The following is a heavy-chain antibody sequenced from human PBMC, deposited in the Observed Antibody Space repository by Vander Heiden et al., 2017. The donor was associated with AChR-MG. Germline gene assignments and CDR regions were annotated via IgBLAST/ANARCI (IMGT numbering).Heavy chain of an antibody. Sequence: EVPLLESGGGLVQPGGSLRPPCAASGFTFSSDAMSGGRQAPGKGLEWVSAIRGSGGSTYYADSVKGRFTISRDNSKNTLYLQMNSLRAEDTAVYYCAKDGPVVYRPKGYFQHWGQGTLVTVSS. D-gene: IGHD2-8*02. J-gene: IGHJ1*01. CDR2: IRGSGGST. CDR3: AKDGPVVYRPKGYFQH. CDR1: GFTFSSDA. V-gene: IGHV3-23*01.